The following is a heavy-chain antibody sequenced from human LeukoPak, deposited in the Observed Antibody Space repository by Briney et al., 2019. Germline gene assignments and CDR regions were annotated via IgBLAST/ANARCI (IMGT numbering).Heavy chain of an antibody. J-gene: IGHJ4*02. Sequence: KPGGSLRLSCAASGFTFSSYSMNWVRQAPGKGLEWVSSISTSSSYIYYADSVKGRFTISRDNSKNTLYLQMNSLRAEDTAVFYCVKPYYTGKEFYYFDYWGQGTLVTVSS. CDR3: VKPYYTGKEFYYFDY. V-gene: IGHV3-21*01. CDR1: GFTFSSYS. CDR2: ISTSSSYI. D-gene: IGHD4-23*01.